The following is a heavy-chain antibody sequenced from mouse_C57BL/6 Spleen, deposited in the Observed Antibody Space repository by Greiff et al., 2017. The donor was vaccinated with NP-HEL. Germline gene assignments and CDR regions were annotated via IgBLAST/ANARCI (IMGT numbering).Heavy chain of an antibody. CDR1: GYTFTSYW. CDR2: IHPNSGST. CDR3: ARRGYGSSYDWYFDV. D-gene: IGHD1-1*01. Sequence: QVQLQQSGAELVKPGASVKLSCKASGYTFTSYWMHWVKQRPGRGLEWIGMIHPNSGSTNYNEKFKSKATLTVDKSSSTAYMQLSSLTSEDSAVYYCARRGYGSSYDWYFDVWGTGTTVTVSS. J-gene: IGHJ1*03. V-gene: IGHV1-64*01.